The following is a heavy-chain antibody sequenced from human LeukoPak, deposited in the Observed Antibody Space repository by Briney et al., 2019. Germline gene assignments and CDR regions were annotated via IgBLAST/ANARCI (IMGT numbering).Heavy chain of an antibody. J-gene: IGHJ5*02. CDR2: ISAYNGDT. D-gene: IGHD2-2*01. CDR3: ARDRSPTCSSTSCYPGRVPWFDP. CDR1: GYTFTSYG. V-gene: IGHV1-18*01. Sequence: ASVKVSCKASGYTFTSYGISWVRQAPGQGLEWMGWISAYNGDTNYAQKLQGRFTMTTDTSTSTAYMQLRSLRSDDTAVYYCARDRSPTCSSTSCYPGRVPWFDPWGQGTLVTVSS.